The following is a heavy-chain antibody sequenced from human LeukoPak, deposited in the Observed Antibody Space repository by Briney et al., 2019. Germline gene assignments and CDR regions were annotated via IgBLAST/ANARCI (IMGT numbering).Heavy chain of an antibody. V-gene: IGHV3-48*04. CDR3: ARIPSGYTLGYGYYYYYMDV. Sequence: GGSLRLSCEVSGFTFSDYTMNWVRQAPGKGLEWVSYISTSSSTIYYADSVKGRFTISRDNTKNSLYLQMNSLRAEDTAVYYCARIPSGYTLGYGYYYYYMDVWGKGATVTVSS. J-gene: IGHJ6*03. CDR2: ISTSSSTI. CDR1: GFTFSDYT. D-gene: IGHD5-18*01.